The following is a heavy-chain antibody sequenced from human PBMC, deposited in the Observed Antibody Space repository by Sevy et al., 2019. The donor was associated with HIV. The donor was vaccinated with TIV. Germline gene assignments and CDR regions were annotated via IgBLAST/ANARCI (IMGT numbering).Heavy chain of an antibody. D-gene: IGHD3-22*01. V-gene: IGHV1-18*01. CDR1: GYTFTSYG. CDR3: ARTTMIVVAMWGDWFDP. J-gene: IGHJ5*02. CDR2: ISAYNGNT. Sequence: ASVKVSCKASGYTFTSYGISWVRQAPGQGLEWMGWISAYNGNTNYAQKLQGRVTMTTDTSTSTAYMELRSLRSDDTAVYYCARTTMIVVAMWGDWFDPWGQGTLVTVSS.